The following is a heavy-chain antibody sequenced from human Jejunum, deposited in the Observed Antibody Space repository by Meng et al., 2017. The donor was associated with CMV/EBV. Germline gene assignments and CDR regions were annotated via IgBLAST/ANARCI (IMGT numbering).Heavy chain of an antibody. V-gene: IGHV1-2*02. CDR1: FPGHY. J-gene: IGHJ6*02. CDR2: INPDSGGT. CDR3: ARDLRFLGRCFGMDV. Sequence: FPGHYMPWVRQAPGQGLEWMGWINPDSGGTNYAQKFLGRVTMTSDTSISTAYMELSSLRSDDTAVYYCARDLRFLGRCFGMDVWGQGTTVTVSS. D-gene: IGHD3-3*01.